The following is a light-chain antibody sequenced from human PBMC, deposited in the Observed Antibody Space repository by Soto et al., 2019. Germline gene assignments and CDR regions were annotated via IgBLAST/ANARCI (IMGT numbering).Light chain of an antibody. CDR2: DAS. CDR3: QQYNSYST. J-gene: IGKJ1*01. Sequence: DILMTQSPSTLSASVGDRVTITCRASQTISNWLAWYQQKPGRAPKILIHDASSLQTGVPSRFSGSGSGAEFTLTISSLQPDDFATYYCQQYNSYSTFGQGTKVEIK. V-gene: IGKV1-5*01. CDR1: QTISNW.